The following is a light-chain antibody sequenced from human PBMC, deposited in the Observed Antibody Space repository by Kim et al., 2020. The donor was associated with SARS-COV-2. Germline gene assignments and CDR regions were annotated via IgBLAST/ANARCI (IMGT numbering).Light chain of an antibody. CDR3: CSYAGSSTSPYV. V-gene: IGLV2-23*02. CDR1: SSDVGSYNL. J-gene: IGLJ1*01. Sequence: QSALTQPASVSGSPGQSITISCTGTSSDVGSYNLVSWYQQHPGKAPKLMIYEVSKRPSGVSNRFSGSKSGNTASPTISGLQAEDEADYYCCSYAGSSTSPYVFGTGTKVTVL. CDR2: EVS.